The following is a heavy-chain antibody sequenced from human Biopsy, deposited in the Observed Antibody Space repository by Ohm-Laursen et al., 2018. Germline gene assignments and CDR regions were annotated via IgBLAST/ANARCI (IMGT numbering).Heavy chain of an antibody. CDR3: ARDFNYDGGGSFNFDY. Sequence: ASVKVSCKASGYNFDIYPLFWVRQATGQGLEWMGWMNPNSGNTGYAQKFQGRVTMTRNTSISTTYMELSSLTSVDTAVYYCARDFNYDGGGSFNFDYWGQGTLVTVSS. V-gene: IGHV1-8*02. CDR1: GYNFDIYP. CDR2: MNPNSGNT. D-gene: IGHD3-22*01. J-gene: IGHJ4*02.